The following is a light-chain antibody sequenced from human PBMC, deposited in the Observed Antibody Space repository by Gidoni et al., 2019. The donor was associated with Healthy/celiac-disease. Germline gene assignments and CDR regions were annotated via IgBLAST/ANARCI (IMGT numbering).Light chain of an antibody. V-gene: IGKV2-28*01. J-gene: IGKJ1*01. CDR2: LGS. Sequence: DIEMTQSPPSPPVPPGEPASITCRSSQSLLHSNEYNYLDVYLQKPGQSPHLLIYLGSIRASGVPDRFSGSGSGTDFTLKISRVEAENVGVYYCMQALQTPTFGQGTKVEIK. CDR1: QSLLHSNEYNY. CDR3: MQALQTPT.